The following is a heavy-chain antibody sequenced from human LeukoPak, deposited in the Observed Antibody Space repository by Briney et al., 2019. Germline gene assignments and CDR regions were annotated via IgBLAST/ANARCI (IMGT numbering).Heavy chain of an antibody. V-gene: IGHV1-8*01. CDR2: MNPNSGNT. CDR3: ARVLSRTYYYGSGSPNSSY. D-gene: IGHD3-10*01. J-gene: IGHJ4*02. Sequence: ASVKVSCKASGYTFTSYDINWVRQATGQGLEWMGWMNPNSGNTGYAQKFQGRVTMTRNTSISTAYMELSRLRSDDTAVYYCARVLSRTYYYGSGSPNSSYWGQGTLVTVSS. CDR1: GYTFTSYD.